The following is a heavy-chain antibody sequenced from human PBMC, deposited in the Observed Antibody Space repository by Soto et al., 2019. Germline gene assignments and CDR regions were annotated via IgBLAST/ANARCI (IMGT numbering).Heavy chain of an antibody. V-gene: IGHV1-69*06. CDR2: ILPIFATA. CDR1: GGTFNNYV. Sequence: QVQLVQSGAEVKKPGSSVKVSCKASGGTFNNYVVNWVRQAPGQGLEWMGGILPIFATANYAQKFQGRVTITADKSTSTAYMELTSLRSEDTAVYYCAGRCDSTTCLAHFDYWGQGTLVTVAS. J-gene: IGHJ4*02. CDR3: AGRCDSTTCLAHFDY. D-gene: IGHD2-2*01.